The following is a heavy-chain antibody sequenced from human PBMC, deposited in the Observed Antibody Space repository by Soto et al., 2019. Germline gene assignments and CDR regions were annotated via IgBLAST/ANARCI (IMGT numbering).Heavy chain of an antibody. Sequence: PGGSLRLSCAASGFTFSSYGMHWVRQAPGKGLEWVAVIWYDGSNKYYADSVKGRFTISRDNSKNTLYLQMNSLRAEDTAVYYCARGKYCSSNSCPYMDVWGKGTTVTVSS. V-gene: IGHV3-33*01. CDR1: GFTFSSYG. CDR3: ARGKYCSSNSCPYMDV. J-gene: IGHJ6*03. CDR2: IWYDGSNK. D-gene: IGHD2-2*01.